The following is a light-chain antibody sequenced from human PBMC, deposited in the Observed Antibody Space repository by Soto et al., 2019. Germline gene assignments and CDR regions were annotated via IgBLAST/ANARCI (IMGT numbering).Light chain of an antibody. J-gene: IGKJ5*01. V-gene: IGKV3-20*01. Sequence: EIVLTQSPGTLSLSPGDRSTLSCRASQSVSSSYLAGYQQKPGQAPRLLIYGASTRATGIPDRFRGDGSVTHFTLTISRLEAEDFVMYYCQQYGSSPITFGQGTRLEIK. CDR2: GAS. CDR1: QSVSSSY. CDR3: QQYGSSPIT.